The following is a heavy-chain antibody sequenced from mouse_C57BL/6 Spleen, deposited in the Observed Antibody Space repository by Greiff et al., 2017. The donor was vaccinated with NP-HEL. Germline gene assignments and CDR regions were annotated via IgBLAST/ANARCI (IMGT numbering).Heavy chain of an antibody. CDR1: GYTFTDYY. J-gene: IGHJ2*01. Sequence: EVQLQQSGPELVKPGASVKISCKASGYTFTDYYMNWVKQSHGKSLEWIGDINPNNGGTSYNQKFKGKATLTVDKSSSTAYMELRSLTSEDSAVYYCARETTLNYFDYWGQGTTLTVSS. CDR3: ARETTLNYFDY. V-gene: IGHV1-26*01. CDR2: INPNNGGT.